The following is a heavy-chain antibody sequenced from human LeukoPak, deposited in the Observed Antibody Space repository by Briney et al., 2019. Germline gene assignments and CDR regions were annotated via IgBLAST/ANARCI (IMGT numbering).Heavy chain of an antibody. CDR2: INHSGST. Sequence: PSETLSLTCAGYGGSFSGYYWSWIRQPPGKGLEWIGEINHSGSTNYNPSLKSRVTISVDTSRNQFSLKLSSVTAADTAVYYCARTGYYYYGMDVWGQGTTVTVSS. V-gene: IGHV4-34*01. J-gene: IGHJ6*02. CDR3: ARTGYYYYGMDV. CDR1: GGSFSGYY.